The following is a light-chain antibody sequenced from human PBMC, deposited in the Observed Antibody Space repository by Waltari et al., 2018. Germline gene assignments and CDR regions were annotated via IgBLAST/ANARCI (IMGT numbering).Light chain of an antibody. CDR1: QSVSSSY. J-gene: IGKJ1*01. Sequence: IVLTQSPGTLSLSPGERATLSCRASQSVSSSYLAWYQQKPGQAPRLLSYGASSRATGIPDRFSGSGSGTDFTLTISRLEPEDFAVYYCQQYGSSHTWTFGQGTKVEIK. CDR2: GAS. V-gene: IGKV3-20*01. CDR3: QQYGSSHTWT.